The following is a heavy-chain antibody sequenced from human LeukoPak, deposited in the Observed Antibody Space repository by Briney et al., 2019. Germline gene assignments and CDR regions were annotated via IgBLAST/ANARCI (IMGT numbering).Heavy chain of an antibody. J-gene: IGHJ4*02. CDR1: GGSISSSSYY. D-gene: IGHD3-10*01. Sequence: SETLSLTCTVSGGSISSSSYYWGWIRQPPGKGLEWIGYIYYTGSTNYNPSLKSRVTISGDASKSQFSLKMSSVTAADTAVYYCASLIASGSAHFDFWGQGTLVTVSS. V-gene: IGHV4-61*05. CDR2: IYYTGST. CDR3: ASLIASGSAHFDF.